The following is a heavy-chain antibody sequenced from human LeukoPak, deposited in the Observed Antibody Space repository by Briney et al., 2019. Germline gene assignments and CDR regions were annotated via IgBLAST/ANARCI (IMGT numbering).Heavy chain of an antibody. J-gene: IGHJ6*02. D-gene: IGHD5-24*01. CDR3: ARGDGGYYYGMDD. CDR1: GFTFNRYE. Sequence: GGSLRLSCAASGFTFNRYEMNWVRQAPGKGLERVSYISGSGSTIYYADSAKGRFTISRDNAKNSLYLQMNSLRAEDTAVYYCARGDGGYYYGMDDWGRGTTVTVSS. CDR2: ISGSGSTI. V-gene: IGHV3-48*03.